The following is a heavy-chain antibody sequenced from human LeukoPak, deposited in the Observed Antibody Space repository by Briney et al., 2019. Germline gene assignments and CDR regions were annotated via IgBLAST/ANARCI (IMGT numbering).Heavy chain of an antibody. J-gene: IGHJ4*02. V-gene: IGHV4-31*03. CDR1: GGSISSGGYY. CDR3: ARGTTVVTCFDY. CDR2: IYYSGST. Sequence: PSETLSLTCTVSGGSISSGGYYWSWIRQHPGKGLEWIGYIYYSGSTYYNPSLKSRVTISVDTSKNQFSLKLSSVTAADTAVYYCARGTTVVTCFDYWGQGTLVTVSS. D-gene: IGHD4-23*01.